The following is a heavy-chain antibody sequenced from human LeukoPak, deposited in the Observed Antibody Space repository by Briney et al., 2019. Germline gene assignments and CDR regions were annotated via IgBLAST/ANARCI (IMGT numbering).Heavy chain of an antibody. CDR2: ISYDGSNE. J-gene: IGHJ5*02. CDR3: AGALGNRNKDIVVVPAASTWFDP. D-gene: IGHD2-2*01. V-gene: IGHV3-30*03. Sequence: GGSLRLSCAASGFTFSSYGMHWVRQAPGKGLEWVAVISYDGSNEYYADSVKGRFTISRDNSKNTLYLQMNSLRAEDTAVYYCAGALGNRNKDIVVVPAASTWFDPWGQGTLVTVSS. CDR1: GFTFSSYG.